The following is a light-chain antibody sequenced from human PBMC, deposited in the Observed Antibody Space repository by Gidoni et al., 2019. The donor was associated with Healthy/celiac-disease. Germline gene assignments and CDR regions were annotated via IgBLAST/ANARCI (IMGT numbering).Light chain of an antibody. V-gene: IGKV3-11*01. CDR3: QARGS. CDR2: DAS. Sequence: EIVLTQSPATLSLSRGERATLSCSASQSVSTYLAWSQQNLGQAPRLLIYDASNRATGIPARFSGSGSATAFTLTISRLEPADFAVYYCQARGSFGQGTKLEIK. CDR1: QSVSTY. J-gene: IGKJ2*03.